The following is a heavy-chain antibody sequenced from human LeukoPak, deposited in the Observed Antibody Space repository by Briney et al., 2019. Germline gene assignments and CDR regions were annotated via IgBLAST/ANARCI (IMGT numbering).Heavy chain of an antibody. CDR1: RYTFHNYG. J-gene: IGHJ4*02. D-gene: IGHD4-17*01. V-gene: IGHV1-18*01. CDR2: ITTFNGHP. Sequence: ASEHVSYKPSRYTFHNYGISWVRQAPGQGLEGMGWITTFNGHPRLLDKFKARVTMTTDTFTTTAYMELWSLTSDDTAVYYCARGFSGDPDSFFDSWGQGTLVTVSS. CDR3: ARGFSGDPDSFFDS.